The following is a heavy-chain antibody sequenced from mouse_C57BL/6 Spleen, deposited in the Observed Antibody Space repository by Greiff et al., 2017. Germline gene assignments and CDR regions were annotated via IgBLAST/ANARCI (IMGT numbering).Heavy chain of an antibody. CDR3: TTWKNYGSYYFDY. Sequence: EVQLQQSGAELVRPGASVKLSCTASGFNIKDYYMHWVKQRPEQGLEWIGRIDPEDGDTEYAPKFQGKATMTADTSSNTAYLQLSSLTSEDSAVYYCTTWKNYGSYYFDYWGQGTTLTVSS. CDR1: GFNIKDYY. D-gene: IGHD1-1*01. CDR2: IDPEDGDT. J-gene: IGHJ2*01. V-gene: IGHV14-1*01.